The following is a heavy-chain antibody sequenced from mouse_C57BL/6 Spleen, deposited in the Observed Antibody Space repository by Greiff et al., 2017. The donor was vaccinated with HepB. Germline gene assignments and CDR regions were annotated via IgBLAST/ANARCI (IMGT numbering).Heavy chain of an antibody. CDR1: GFTFSSYA. D-gene: IGHD1-1*01. CDR3: ARERLDAMDD. J-gene: IGHJ4*01. CDR2: ISDGGSYT. Sequence: DVMLVESGGGLVKPGGSLKLSCAASGFTFSSYAMSWVRQTPEKRLEWVATISDGGSYTYYPDNVKGRFTISRDNAKNNLYLQMSHLKSEDTAMYYCARERLDAMDDWGQGTSVTVSS. V-gene: IGHV5-4*01.